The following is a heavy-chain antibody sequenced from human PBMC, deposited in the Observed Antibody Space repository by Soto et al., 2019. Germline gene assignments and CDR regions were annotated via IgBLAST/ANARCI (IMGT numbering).Heavy chain of an antibody. CDR2: IDWDDDK. CDR1: GFSLTTSGMR. Sequence: ASGPTLVNPKQTLTLTCTFSGFSLTTSGMRDNWIRQPPGKALEWLGRIDWDDDKLYSSSLRTRLSISKDTSKNQVVLTMIDMDPVDTATYYCARMKQQAGIDYWGPGTLVTVSS. CDR3: ARMKQQAGIDY. V-gene: IGHV2-70*04. J-gene: IGHJ4*02.